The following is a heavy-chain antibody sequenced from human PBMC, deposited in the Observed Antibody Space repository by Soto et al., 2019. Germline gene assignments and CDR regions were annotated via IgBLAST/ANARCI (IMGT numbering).Heavy chain of an antibody. Sequence: PSETLSLTCTVSGGSISSYYWNWIRQPPGRGLEWIGYIYHSGSTSYNPTLNSRVTISVDMSKSQVSLKVSSVTAADTSVYYCARGLSYYDTTGYYSEPLDFWGPGTLVTVSS. CDR2: IYHSGST. CDR3: ARGLSYYDTTGYYSEPLDF. D-gene: IGHD3-22*01. V-gene: IGHV4-59*01. CDR1: GGSISSYY. J-gene: IGHJ4*02.